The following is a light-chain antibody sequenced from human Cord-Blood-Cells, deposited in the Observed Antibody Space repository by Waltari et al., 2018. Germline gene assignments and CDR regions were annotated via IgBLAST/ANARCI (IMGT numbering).Light chain of an antibody. Sequence: EIVMTQSPATLSVSPGERATLSCRASQSVSSNLAWYQPKPGQAPRLLIYGASTRATGIPARFSGSWSGTEFTLTISGLQSEDFAVYYCQQYNNWPPRYTFGQGTKLEIK. V-gene: IGKV3-15*01. J-gene: IGKJ2*01. CDR2: GAS. CDR3: QQYNNWPPRYT. CDR1: QSVSSN.